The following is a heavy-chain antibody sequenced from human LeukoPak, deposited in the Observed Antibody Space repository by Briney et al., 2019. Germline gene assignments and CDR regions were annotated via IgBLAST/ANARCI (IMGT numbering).Heavy chain of an antibody. CDR3: ARGIFGVGIPLDY. V-gene: IGHV4-38-2*02. D-gene: IGHD3-3*01. CDR1: GYSISSGYY. J-gene: IGHJ4*02. Sequence: PSETLSLTCTVSGYSISSGYYWGWIRQPPGKGLEWIGSIYHSGSTYYNPSLKSRVTISVDTSKNQFSLKLSSVTAADTAVYYCARGIFGVGIPLDYWGQGTLVTVSS. CDR2: IYHSGST.